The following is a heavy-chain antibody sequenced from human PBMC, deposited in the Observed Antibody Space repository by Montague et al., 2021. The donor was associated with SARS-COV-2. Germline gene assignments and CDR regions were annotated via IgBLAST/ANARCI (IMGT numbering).Heavy chain of an antibody. CDR3: ARRYTTNYYYYGMNV. Sequence: SLRLSCAASGFTFSTYIMNWVRQAPGKGLEWVSLISSSSGYIYYADSVKGRFTISRDNAQNSLYRQMNSLRAEDTAVYYCARRYTTNYYYYGMNVWGQGTTVTVSS. D-gene: IGHD1-14*01. V-gene: IGHV3-21*04. CDR2: ISSSSGYI. J-gene: IGHJ6*02. CDR1: GFTFSTYI.